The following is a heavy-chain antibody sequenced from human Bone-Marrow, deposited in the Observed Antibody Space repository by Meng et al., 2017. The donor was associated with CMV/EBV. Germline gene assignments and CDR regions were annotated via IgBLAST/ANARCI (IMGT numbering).Heavy chain of an antibody. D-gene: IGHD3-10*01. V-gene: IGHV3-72*01. CDR3: ARDSMQGGGFDH. J-gene: IGHJ4*02. CDR1: GFTFSDHY. Sequence: SLKISCEASGFTFSDHYMDWFRQAPGKGLEWVGRIKIKAYSYSVEYAASVKGRFTISRDDSWSSLYLQMDSLKTEDTAVYYCARDSMQGGGFDHWGQGTLVTVSS. CDR2: IKIKAYSYSV.